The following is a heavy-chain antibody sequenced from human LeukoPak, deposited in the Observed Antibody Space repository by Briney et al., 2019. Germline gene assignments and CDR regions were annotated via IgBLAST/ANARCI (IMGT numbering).Heavy chain of an antibody. Sequence: GGSLRLSCAASGFTFSAYSMNWVRQAPGKGLEWVAVIWSDENKKFYTDSVKGRFTISRGNFKSTLYLQMDSLRVEDTAVYYCAREGLTSTPNNAFDIWGQGSVVTVSS. J-gene: IGHJ3*02. V-gene: IGHV3-33*08. CDR1: GFTFSAYS. D-gene: IGHD4-23*01. CDR2: IWSDENKK. CDR3: AREGLTSTPNNAFDI.